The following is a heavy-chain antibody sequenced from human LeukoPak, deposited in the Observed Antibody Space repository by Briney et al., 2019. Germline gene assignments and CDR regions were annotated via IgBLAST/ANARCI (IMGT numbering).Heavy chain of an antibody. D-gene: IGHD5-18*01. CDR3: ARGQKYRSGYTVTELGSGYFDY. CDR1: GGSISSYY. Sequence: PSETLSLTCTVSGGSISSYYWSWIRQPPGKGLEWIGYIYYSGRTSYNPSLRSGGTISVETSKNKYSLRLSGGTGRDTAVYYCARGQKYRSGYTVTELGSGYFDYWGQGTLVTVSS. CDR2: IYYSGRT. V-gene: IGHV4-59*01. J-gene: IGHJ4*02.